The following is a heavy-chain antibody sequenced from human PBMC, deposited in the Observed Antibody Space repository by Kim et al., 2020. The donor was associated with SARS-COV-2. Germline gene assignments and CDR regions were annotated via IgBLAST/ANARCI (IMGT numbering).Heavy chain of an antibody. CDR2: IYSGGGT. J-gene: IGHJ3*02. CDR1: GFSVSTNY. Sequence: GGSLRLSCAASGFSVSTNYMSWVRQAPGKGLEWVSIIYSGGGTYYAESVKGRFTISRDHSKNTVYLQLHSLRDDDTAVYYCARRIVGATAAFDIWGQGTRVTVS. D-gene: IGHD1-26*01. V-gene: IGHV3-53*01. CDR3: ARRIVGATAAFDI.